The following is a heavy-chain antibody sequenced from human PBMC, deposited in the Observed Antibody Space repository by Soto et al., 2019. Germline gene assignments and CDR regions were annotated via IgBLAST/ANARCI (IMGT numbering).Heavy chain of an antibody. CDR2: IWYDGSNK. Sequence: GESLKISCAASGFTFSSYGMHWVRQAPGKGLEWVAVIWYDGSNKYYADSEKGRFTISRDNSKNTLYLQMNSLRAEDTAVYYCARWTDYYYYGMDVWGQGTTVTVSS. CDR1: GFTFSSYG. J-gene: IGHJ6*02. V-gene: IGHV3-33*01. CDR3: ARWTDYYYYGMDV.